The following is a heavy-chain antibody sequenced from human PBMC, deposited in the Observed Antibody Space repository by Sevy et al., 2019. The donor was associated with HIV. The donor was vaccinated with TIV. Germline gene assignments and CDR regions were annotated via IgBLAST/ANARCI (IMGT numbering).Heavy chain of an antibody. D-gene: IGHD1-26*01. CDR1: GFTFSNAW. CDR2: IKSKTDGGTT. CDR3: TTVRLGAIPYYYYMDV. V-gene: IGHV3-15*01. J-gene: IGHJ6*03. Sequence: GGSLRLSCAASGFTFSNAWMSWVRQAPGKGLEWVGRIKSKTDGGTTDYAAPVKGRFTISRDDSKNTLYLQMNSLKTEDTAVYYCTTVRLGAIPYYYYMDVWGKGTTVTVSS.